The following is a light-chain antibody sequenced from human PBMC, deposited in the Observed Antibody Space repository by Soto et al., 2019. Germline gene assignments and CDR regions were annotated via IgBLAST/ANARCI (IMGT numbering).Light chain of an antibody. CDR1: QSVSSN. J-gene: IGKJ4*01. Sequence: EIVMTQSPATLSVSPGERAALSCRASQSVSSNLAWYQQKAGQAPRLLMYGASTRATGIPARFSGSGSGTEFTLTISSLQSEDFAVYYCHQYNNWPLTFGGGTKVEIK. CDR2: GAS. CDR3: HQYNNWPLT. V-gene: IGKV3-15*01.